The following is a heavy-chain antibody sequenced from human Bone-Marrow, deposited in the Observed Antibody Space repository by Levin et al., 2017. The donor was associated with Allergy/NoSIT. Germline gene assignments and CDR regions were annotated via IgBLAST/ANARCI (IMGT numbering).Heavy chain of an antibody. CDR3: AGSDYGDYRLDD. CDR2: LSSLVRP. Sequence: TLSLTCTVYGGDRKKYDWRGRRKGKGKGLEWLFSLSSLVRPPSHPSLKSRVTMSVDTSKNQFSLKLTSVTAADTAVYYCAGSDYGDYRLDDWGQGSLVIVSS. D-gene: IGHD4-17*01. CDR1: GGDRKKYD. J-gene: IGHJ4*02. V-gene: IGHV4-59*08.